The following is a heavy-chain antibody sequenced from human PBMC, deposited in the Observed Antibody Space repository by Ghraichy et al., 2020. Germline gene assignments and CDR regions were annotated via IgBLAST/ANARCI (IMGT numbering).Heavy chain of an antibody. CDR1: GASGDSISSYY. V-gene: IGHV4-59*08. CDR2: IYYSGYT. CDR3: AGTDYGGNSGQDY. J-gene: IGHJ4*02. Sequence: GSLRLSCTVSGASGDSISSYYWSWIRQPPGKGLEWIGYIYYSGYTDYNPSLKSRVTISVAAAKNQFSLKLNSVTAADTAVYFCAGTDYGGNSGQDYWGQGTLVTVSS. D-gene: IGHD4-23*01.